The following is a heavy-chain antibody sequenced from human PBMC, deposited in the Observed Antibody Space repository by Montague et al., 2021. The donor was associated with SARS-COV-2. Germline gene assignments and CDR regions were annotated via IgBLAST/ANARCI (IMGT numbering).Heavy chain of an antibody. J-gene: IGHJ6*02. Sequence: TLSLTRTVSGGSVNSGDYFWTWIRQPAGKRLEWIGRVYTTGDTNYNPSLKSRVTISVDTSKNQFSLKLTSVTAADTARYYCASQRGELRFSSSSWGWLPEASDQQNYYYAMDVWGQGTTVTVSS. CDR2: VYTTGDT. CDR3: ASQRGELRFSSSSWGWLPEASDQQNYYYAMDV. CDR1: GGSVNSGDYF. D-gene: IGHD6-6*01. V-gene: IGHV4-61*02.